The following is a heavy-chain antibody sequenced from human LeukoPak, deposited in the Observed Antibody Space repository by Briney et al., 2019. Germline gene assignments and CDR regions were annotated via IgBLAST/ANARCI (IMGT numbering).Heavy chain of an antibody. Sequence: ASVKVSCKASGYTFTSYGISWVRQAPGQGLEWMGWISAYNGNTNYAQKLQGRVTMTTDTSTSTAYVGLRSLRSDDTAVYYCARITYYYDSSGYPNPGGAFDIWGQGTMVTVSS. J-gene: IGHJ3*02. CDR2: ISAYNGNT. CDR3: ARITYYYDSSGYPNPGGAFDI. CDR1: GYTFTSYG. D-gene: IGHD3-22*01. V-gene: IGHV1-18*01.